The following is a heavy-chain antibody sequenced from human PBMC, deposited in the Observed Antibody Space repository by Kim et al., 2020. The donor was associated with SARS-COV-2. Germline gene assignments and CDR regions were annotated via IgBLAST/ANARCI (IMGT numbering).Heavy chain of an antibody. CDR3: AYRSGYSSSWYGGAFDI. Sequence: GGSLRLSCAASGFTFSSYAMHWVRQAPGKGLEWVAVISYDGSNKYYADSVKGRFTISRDNSKNTLYLQMNSLRAEDTAVYYCAYRSGYSSSWYGGAFDIWGQGTMVTVSS. V-gene: IGHV3-30-3*01. CDR1: GFTFSSYA. D-gene: IGHD6-13*01. CDR2: ISYDGSNK. J-gene: IGHJ3*02.